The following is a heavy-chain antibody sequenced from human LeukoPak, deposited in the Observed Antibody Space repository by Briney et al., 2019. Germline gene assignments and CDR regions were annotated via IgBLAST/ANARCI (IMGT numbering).Heavy chain of an antibody. CDR2: ISGSGGST. V-gene: IGHV3-23*01. CDR1: GFTFSSYA. Sequence: GGSLRLSCAASGFTFSSYAMSWVRQAPGKGLEWVSAISGSGGSTYYADSVKGRFTISRDNPKNTLYLQMNSLRAEDTAVYYCATLPFGMTTVTTFADYWGQGTLVTVSS. J-gene: IGHJ4*02. D-gene: IGHD4-17*01. CDR3: ATLPFGMTTVTTFADY.